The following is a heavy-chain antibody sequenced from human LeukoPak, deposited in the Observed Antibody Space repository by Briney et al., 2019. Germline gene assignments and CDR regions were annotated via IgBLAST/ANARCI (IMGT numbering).Heavy chain of an antibody. Sequence: ASVKVSCKASGGTFSSYAISWVRQAPGQGLEWMGGIIPIFGTANYAQKFQGRVTMTRDTSISTAYMELRGLRSEDTAVYYCVRDGEGVAISVNYWFDPWGQGTLVTVSS. CDR3: VRDGEGVAISVNYWFDP. J-gene: IGHJ5*02. V-gene: IGHV1-69*05. CDR1: GGTFSSYA. D-gene: IGHD3-10*01. CDR2: IIPIFGTA.